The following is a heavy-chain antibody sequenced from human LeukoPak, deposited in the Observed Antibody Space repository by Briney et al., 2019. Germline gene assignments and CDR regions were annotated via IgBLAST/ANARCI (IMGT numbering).Heavy chain of an antibody. CDR3: AKQYSGYDFGAFDI. V-gene: IGHV3-30*18. CDR2: ISYDGSNK. Sequence: GGTLRLSCAASGFTFSIYGMHWVRQAPGKGLEWVAIISYDGSNKYNADSVKGRFTISRDNSKNTLYLQMNSLRAEDTAVYYCAKQYSGYDFGAFDIWGQGTMVTVSS. CDR1: GFTFSIYG. D-gene: IGHD5-12*01. J-gene: IGHJ3*02.